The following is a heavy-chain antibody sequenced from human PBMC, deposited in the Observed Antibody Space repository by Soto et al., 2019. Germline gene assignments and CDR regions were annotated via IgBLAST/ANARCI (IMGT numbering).Heavy chain of an antibody. V-gene: IGHV1-8*01. CDR1: GYTFTSYD. Sequence: QVQLVQSGAEVKKPGASVKVSCKASGYTFTSYDINWVRQATGQGLEWMGWMNPNSGNTGDAQKFQGRVTMTRNTSISTAYMELSSLRSEATAVYYCARRGYSSSLYYYYYYGMDVWGQGTTVTVSS. J-gene: IGHJ6*02. D-gene: IGHD6-13*01. CDR2: MNPNSGNT. CDR3: ARRGYSSSLYYYYYYGMDV.